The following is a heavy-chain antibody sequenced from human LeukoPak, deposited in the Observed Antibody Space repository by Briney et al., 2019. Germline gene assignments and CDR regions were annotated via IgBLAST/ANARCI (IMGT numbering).Heavy chain of an antibody. J-gene: IGHJ4*02. CDR2: ITPNNGDT. CDR1: GYTFTGYY. V-gene: IGHV1-2*02. D-gene: IGHD5-12*01. Sequence: ASVKVSCKASGYTFTGYYMHWVRQAPEQGLEWMGWITPNNGDTHYSQRFQGRVTMTTDTSTSTAYMELRSLRSDDTAVYYCARDRTSGYDSYDYWGQGTLVTVSS. CDR3: ARDRTSGYDSYDY.